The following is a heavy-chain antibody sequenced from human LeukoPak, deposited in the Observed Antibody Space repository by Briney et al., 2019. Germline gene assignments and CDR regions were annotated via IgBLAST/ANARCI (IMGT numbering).Heavy chain of an antibody. CDR3: AREVTLLYTAMVTGYFDY. D-gene: IGHD5-18*01. V-gene: IGHV4-61*02. J-gene: IGHJ4*02. CDR1: GGSISSGSYY. Sequence: PSQTLSLTCTVSGGSISSGSYYWIWIPQPAGKGLEWIGRIYTSGSTNYNPSLKSRVTISVDTSKNQFSLKLSSVTAADTAVYYCAREVTLLYTAMVTGYFDYWGQGTLVTVSS. CDR2: IYTSGST.